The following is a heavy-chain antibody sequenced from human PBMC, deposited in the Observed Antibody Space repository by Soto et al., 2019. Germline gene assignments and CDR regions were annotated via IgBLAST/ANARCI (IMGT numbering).Heavy chain of an antibody. V-gene: IGHV3-7*01. Sequence: GGSLRLSCAASGFTFSSYWMSWVRQAPGKGLEWVANIKQDGSEKYYVDSVKGRFTISRDNAKNSLYLQMNSLRAEDTAVYYCARAQYQLAYYYYYMDVWGKGTTVTVSS. CDR3: ARAQYQLAYYYYYMDV. CDR2: IKQDGSEK. J-gene: IGHJ6*03. D-gene: IGHD2-2*01. CDR1: GFTFSSYW.